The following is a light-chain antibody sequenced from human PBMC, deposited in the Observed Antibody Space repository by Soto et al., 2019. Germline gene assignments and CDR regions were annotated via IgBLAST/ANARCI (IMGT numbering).Light chain of an antibody. CDR1: QSISSW. J-gene: IGKJ2*01. Sequence: DIQMTQSPSTLSASVGDRVTITCRASQSISSWLAWYQQKPGKAPKLLIYDASSLESGVPSRFSGTGSGTEFTLAISSLQPADFATYYCHQYNSYPVAFGQGTKLEIK. CDR2: DAS. V-gene: IGKV1-5*01. CDR3: HQYNSYPVA.